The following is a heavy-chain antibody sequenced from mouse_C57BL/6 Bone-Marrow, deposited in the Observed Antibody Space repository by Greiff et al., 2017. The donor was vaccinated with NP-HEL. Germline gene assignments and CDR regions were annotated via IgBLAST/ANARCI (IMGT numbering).Heavy chain of an antibody. V-gene: IGHV2-9-1*01. CDR3: ARSSYYGSSPHWYFEV. D-gene: IGHD1-1*01. J-gene: IGHJ1*03. CDR1: GFSLTSYA. Sequence: VKLVESGPGLVAPSPCLSISCTVSGFSLTSYAISWVRQPPGKGLEWLGVIWTGGGTNYNSAPKYSLNISKDNSKSQFFLKMNSLQTNDTARYYCARSSYYGSSPHWYFEVWGRGTTVTVSS. CDR2: IWTGGGT.